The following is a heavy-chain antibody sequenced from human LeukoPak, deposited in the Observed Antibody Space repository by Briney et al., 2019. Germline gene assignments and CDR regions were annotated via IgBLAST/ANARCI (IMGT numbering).Heavy chain of an antibody. J-gene: IGHJ4*02. D-gene: IGHD6-13*01. CDR1: GGSISSSSYY. Sequence: PSETLSLTCTVSGGSISSSSYYWGWIRQPPGKGLEWVSAISGSGGSTYYADSVKGRFTISRDNSKNTLYLQMNSLRAEDTAVYYCAKDLEGSSTNQFFDYWGQGTLVTVSS. CDR3: AKDLEGSSTNQFFDY. V-gene: IGHV3-23*01. CDR2: ISGSGGST.